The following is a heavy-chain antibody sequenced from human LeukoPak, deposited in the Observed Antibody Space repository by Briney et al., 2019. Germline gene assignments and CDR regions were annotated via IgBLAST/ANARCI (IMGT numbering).Heavy chain of an antibody. Sequence: GGSLRLSCAASGFTFSSHSMNWVRQAPGKGLEWVSYISSSSSTIYYADSVKGRFTISRDNAKNSLYLQMNSLRVEDTAVYYCARGAYYYEDWGQGTLVTVSS. CDR1: GFTFSSHS. V-gene: IGHV3-48*01. CDR2: ISSSSSTI. CDR3: ARGAYYYED. D-gene: IGHD3-22*01. J-gene: IGHJ4*02.